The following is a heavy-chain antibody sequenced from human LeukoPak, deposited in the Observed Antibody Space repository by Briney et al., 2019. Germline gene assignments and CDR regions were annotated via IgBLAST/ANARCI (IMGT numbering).Heavy chain of an antibody. Sequence: ASVKVSCKASGYTFTGYYMHWVRQAPGQGLEWMGWINPNSGGTNYAQKFQGRVTMTRDTSISTAYMELSRLRSDDTAVYYCARGGYSYGYGGRDWFDPWGQGTLVTVSS. CDR2: INPNSGGT. CDR3: ARGGYSYGYGGRDWFDP. D-gene: IGHD5-18*01. J-gene: IGHJ5*02. CDR1: GYTFTGYY. V-gene: IGHV1-2*02.